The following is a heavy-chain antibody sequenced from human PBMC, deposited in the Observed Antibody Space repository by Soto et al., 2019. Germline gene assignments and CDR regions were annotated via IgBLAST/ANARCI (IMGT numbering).Heavy chain of an antibody. J-gene: IGHJ5*02. V-gene: IGHV1-46*01. CDR2: INPSGGST. D-gene: IGHD4-17*01. CDR1: GYTFTSYY. Sequence: ASVKVSCKXSGYTFTSYYMHWVRQAPGQGLEWMGIINPSGGSTSYAQKFQGRVTMTRDTSTSTVYMELSSLRSEDTAVYYCARDDNDYGDLNWFDPWGQGTLVTVSS. CDR3: ARDDNDYGDLNWFDP.